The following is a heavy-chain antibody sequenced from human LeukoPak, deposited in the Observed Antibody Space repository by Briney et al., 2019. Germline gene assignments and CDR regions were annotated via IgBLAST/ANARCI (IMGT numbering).Heavy chain of an antibody. CDR1: GFTFSSYA. J-gene: IGHJ4*02. Sequence: PGGSLRPSCAASGFTFSSYAMSWVRQAPGKGLEWVSAISGSGGSTYYADSVKGRFTISRDNAKNSLYLQMNSLRAEDTAVYYCARDRWHSSGWYTGEFDYWGQGTLVTVSS. CDR2: ISGSGGST. V-gene: IGHV3-23*01. D-gene: IGHD6-19*01. CDR3: ARDRWHSSGWYTGEFDY.